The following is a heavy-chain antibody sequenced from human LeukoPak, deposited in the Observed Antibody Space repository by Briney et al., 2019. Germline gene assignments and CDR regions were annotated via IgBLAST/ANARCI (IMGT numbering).Heavy chain of an antibody. V-gene: IGHV3-53*01. J-gene: IGHJ3*02. CDR2: IYSGGSI. CDR3: VREPYAGRGGAFDT. CDR1: GLIVSSNY. Sequence: PGGSLRLSCAASGLIVSSNYMNWVRQAPGKGLEWVSVIYSGGSIYYADSVKGRFSILRDNSKKTLYLQMNSLRAEDTSVYYCVREPYAGRGGAFDTWGQGTMVTVSS. D-gene: IGHD2-15*01.